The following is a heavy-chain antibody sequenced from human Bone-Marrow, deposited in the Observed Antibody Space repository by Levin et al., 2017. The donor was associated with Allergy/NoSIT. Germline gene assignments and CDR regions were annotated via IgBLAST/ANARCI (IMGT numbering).Heavy chain of an antibody. V-gene: IGHV1-3*01. CDR1: GYTFTSYA. CDR3: AREGYDFWSGYYTGVNWFDP. CDR2: INAGNGNT. Sequence: RASVKVSCKASGYTFTSYAMHWVRQAPGQRLEWMGWINAGNGNTKYSQKFQGRVTITRDTSASTAYMELSSLRSEDTAVYYCAREGYDFWSGYYTGVNWFDPWGQGTLVTVSS. D-gene: IGHD3-3*01. J-gene: IGHJ5*02.